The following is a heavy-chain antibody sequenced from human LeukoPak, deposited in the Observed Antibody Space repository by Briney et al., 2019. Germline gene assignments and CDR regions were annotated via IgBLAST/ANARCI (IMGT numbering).Heavy chain of an antibody. V-gene: IGHV3-21*01. J-gene: IGHJ6*02. Sequence: GGSLRLSCAASGFTFSSYSMNWDRQAPGKGLEWVSSISSSSSYIYYADSVKGRFTISRDNAKNSLYLQMNSLGAEDTAVYYCARLAGADYYFGMDVWGQGTTVTVSS. D-gene: IGHD6-13*01. CDR3: ARLAGADYYFGMDV. CDR2: ISSSSSYI. CDR1: GFTFSSYS.